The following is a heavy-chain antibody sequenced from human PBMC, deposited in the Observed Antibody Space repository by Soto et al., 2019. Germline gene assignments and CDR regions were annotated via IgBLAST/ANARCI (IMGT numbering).Heavy chain of an antibody. D-gene: IGHD6-19*01. CDR3: AMVGGWSGGSNDMDV. CDR1: GLIFSDYH. J-gene: IGHJ6*02. V-gene: IGHV3-72*01. CDR2: IRGKANSYTT. Sequence: EVQLVESGGGLVQPGGSLRLSCAASGLIFSDYHMDWVRQAPGKGLEWVGRIRGKANSYTTEYAASVKGRFTISRDDSKNSLYLQMNSLKTEKTAVYYCAMVGGWSGGSNDMDVWGQGTTVTVSS.